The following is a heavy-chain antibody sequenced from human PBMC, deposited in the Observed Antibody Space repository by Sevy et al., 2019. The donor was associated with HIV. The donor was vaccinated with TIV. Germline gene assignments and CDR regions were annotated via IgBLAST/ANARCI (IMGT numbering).Heavy chain of an antibody. CDR1: GDSVSSNSAA. CDR3: VRVPSLEWLPYLISYYYYGMDV. D-gene: IGHD3-3*02. J-gene: IGHJ6*02. CDR2: TYYRSKWYN. Sequence: QSQTRSLTCAISGDSVSSNSAAWNWIRQSPSRGLEWLGRTYYRSKWYNDYAVSVKSRITINPDTSKNQFSLQLNSVTPKDSAEYYCVRVPSLEWLPYLISYYYYGMDVWGQGTTVT. V-gene: IGHV6-1*01.